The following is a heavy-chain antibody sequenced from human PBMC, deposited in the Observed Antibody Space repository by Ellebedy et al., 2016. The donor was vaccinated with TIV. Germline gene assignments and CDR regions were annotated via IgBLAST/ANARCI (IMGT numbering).Heavy chain of an antibody. V-gene: IGHV4-61*08. Sequence: MPSETLSLTCTVSGGSISSGGYYWSWIRQHPGKGLEWIGYIYYSGSTNYNPSLKSRVTISVDTSKNQFSLKLSSVTAADTAVYYCARQSGGPNWFDPWGQGTLVTVSS. J-gene: IGHJ5*02. CDR1: GGSISSGGYY. CDR2: IYYSGST. CDR3: ARQSGGPNWFDP. D-gene: IGHD1-1*01.